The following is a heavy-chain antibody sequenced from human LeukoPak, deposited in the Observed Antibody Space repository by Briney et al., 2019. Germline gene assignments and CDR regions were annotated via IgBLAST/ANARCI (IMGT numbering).Heavy chain of an antibody. Sequence: SETLSLTCAVYGGSFSGYYWSWIRQPPGKGLEWIGEINHSGSTNYNPSLKSRVTISVDTSKNQFSLKLSSVTAADTAVYYCARERAVVVAYAYNWFDPWGQGTLVTVSS. CDR2: INHSGST. V-gene: IGHV4-34*01. D-gene: IGHD2-8*02. CDR3: ARERAVVVAYAYNWFDP. CDR1: GGSFSGYY. J-gene: IGHJ5*02.